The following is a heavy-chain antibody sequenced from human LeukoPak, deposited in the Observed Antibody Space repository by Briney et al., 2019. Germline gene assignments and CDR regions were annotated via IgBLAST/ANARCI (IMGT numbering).Heavy chain of an antibody. Sequence: GGSLRLSCAASGFTFDDYAMHWVRQAPGKGLEWGSGISWNSGSIGYADSVKGRFTISRDNAKNSLYLQMNSLRAEDTALYYCAKSPLGAPYYYYYYMDVWGKGTTVTVSS. CDR1: GFTFDDYA. CDR2: ISWNSGSI. V-gene: IGHV3-9*01. D-gene: IGHD1-26*01. CDR3: AKSPLGAPYYYYYYMDV. J-gene: IGHJ6*03.